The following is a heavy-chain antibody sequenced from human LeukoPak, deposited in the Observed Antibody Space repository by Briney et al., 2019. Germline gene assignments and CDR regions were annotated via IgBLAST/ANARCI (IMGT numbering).Heavy chain of an antibody. D-gene: IGHD5-12*01. CDR1: GYTFTSYG. V-gene: IGHV1-18*01. CDR3: ARDQVEATRDFDY. Sequence: ASVKVSCKASGYTFTSYGISWVRRAPGQGLEWMGWSSAYNGNTNYAQKLQGRVTMTTDTSTNTAYMELRSLRSDDTAVYYCARDQVEATRDFDYWGQGTLVTVSS. J-gene: IGHJ4*02. CDR2: SSAYNGNT.